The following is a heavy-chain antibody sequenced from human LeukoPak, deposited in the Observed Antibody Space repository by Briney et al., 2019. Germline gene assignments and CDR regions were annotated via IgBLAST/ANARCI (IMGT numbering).Heavy chain of an antibody. CDR2: ISQSGDTI. J-gene: IGHJ6*02. CDR1: GFTFSDWY. V-gene: IGHV3-11*01. CDR3: ARGHYGLDV. Sequence: GGSLRLSCAASGFTFSDWYMSWIRQAPGKALEWVSYISQSGDTIYCADSVKGRFTISRDNAKNSLYLQMNSLRAEDTAVYYCARGHYGLDVWGQGTTATVSS.